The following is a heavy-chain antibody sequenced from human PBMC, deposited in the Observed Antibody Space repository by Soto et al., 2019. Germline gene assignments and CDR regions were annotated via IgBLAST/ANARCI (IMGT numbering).Heavy chain of an antibody. CDR3: ARIKMVRGVITNYYYYGMDV. Sequence: SETLSLTCTVSGGSISSYYWSWIRQPPGKGLEWIGYIYYSGSTNYNPSLKSRVTISVDTSKNQFSLKLSSVTAADTAVYYCARIKMVRGVITNYYYYGMDVWGQGTTVTVS. D-gene: IGHD3-10*01. CDR2: IYYSGST. CDR1: GGSISSYY. J-gene: IGHJ6*02. V-gene: IGHV4-59*01.